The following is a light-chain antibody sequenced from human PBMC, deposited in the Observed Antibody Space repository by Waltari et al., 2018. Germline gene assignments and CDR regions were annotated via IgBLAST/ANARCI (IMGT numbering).Light chain of an antibody. Sequence: IRMTQSPPSLSAPEASRVIITCQASQDIGHFLNWYHQKPGTVPRPLISDASNLESGVPSRFSGSGSVTHFTFTINGLQPEDIGTYFCQQYDDLSVTFGGGTKVDIK. CDR3: QQYDDLSVT. V-gene: IGKV1-33*01. CDR2: DAS. J-gene: IGKJ4*01. CDR1: QDIGHF.